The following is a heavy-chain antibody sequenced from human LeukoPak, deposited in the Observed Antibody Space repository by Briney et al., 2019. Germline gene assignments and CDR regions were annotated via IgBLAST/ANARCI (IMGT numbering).Heavy chain of an antibody. CDR3: AREGTEGFYGMDV. Sequence: SETLSLTCTVSGGSISSYYWSWIRQPPGKGLEWIGYIYYSGGTNYNPSLKSRVTISVDTSKNQFSLKLSSVTAADTAVYYCAREGTEGFYGMDVWGQGTMVTVSS. V-gene: IGHV4-59*01. J-gene: IGHJ6*02. D-gene: IGHD1-1*01. CDR2: IYYSGGT. CDR1: GGSISSYY.